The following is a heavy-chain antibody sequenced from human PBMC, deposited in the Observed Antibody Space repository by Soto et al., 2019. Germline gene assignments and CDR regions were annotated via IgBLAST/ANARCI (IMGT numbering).Heavy chain of an antibody. CDR1: GYTFTSYG. Sequence: VQLVQSGAEVKKPGASVKVSCKSSGYTFTSYGISWVRPAPGHGLEWMGWIRAYNGNTNYAQKHQGIVTMTTDTSTSTDYMAPRSGRSDDTAVYYCARSISGYITHFDYWGQGTLVTFSS. D-gene: IGHD3-22*01. CDR2: IRAYNGNT. J-gene: IGHJ4*02. CDR3: ARSISGYITHFDY. V-gene: IGHV1-18*01.